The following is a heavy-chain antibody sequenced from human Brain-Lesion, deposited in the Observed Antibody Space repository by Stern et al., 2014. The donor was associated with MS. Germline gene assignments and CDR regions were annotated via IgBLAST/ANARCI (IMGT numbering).Heavy chain of an antibody. V-gene: IGHV3-74*02. CDR3: ARGERWFDS. J-gene: IGHJ5*01. CDR1: GFTFSNYW. D-gene: IGHD3-10*01. Sequence: EVQLVESGGGLVQPGGSLRLSCAASGFTFSNYWMHWVRQAPGKGLVWGSRVNNDGRRTSYADSVKGRFTMSRDNAKNTLYLQMNSLRVEDTAIYYCARGERWFDSWGQGTLVTVSS. CDR2: VNNDGRRT.